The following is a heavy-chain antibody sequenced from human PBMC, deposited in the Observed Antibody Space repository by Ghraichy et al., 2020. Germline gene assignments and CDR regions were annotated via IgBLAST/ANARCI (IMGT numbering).Heavy chain of an antibody. D-gene: IGHD3-22*01. CDR3: ARGSATYPGDSFDI. CDR2: ISNGGTIL. Sequence: GSLRLSCAASGFSFSDHFMTWIRQAPGKGLEWVSYISNGGTILYYADSVKGRFTISRDTAKNSLSLQMNSLRAEDTAVYYCARGSATYPGDSFDIWGQGTMVTVFS. CDR1: GFSFSDHF. V-gene: IGHV3-11*01. J-gene: IGHJ3*02.